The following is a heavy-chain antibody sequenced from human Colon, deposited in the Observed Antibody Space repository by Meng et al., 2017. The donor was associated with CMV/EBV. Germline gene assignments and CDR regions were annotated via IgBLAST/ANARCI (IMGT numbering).Heavy chain of an antibody. CDR3: AKGGYYDSSGYYTKTFYFDY. D-gene: IGHD3-22*01. Sequence: SYVMSWVRQAQGKWREWVSAISGSGGSTYYADSVKGRFTISRDNSKNTLYLQMNSLRAEDTAVYYCAKGGYYDSSGYYTKTFYFDYWGQGTLVTVSS. CDR1: SYV. J-gene: IGHJ4*02. V-gene: IGHV3-23*01. CDR2: ISGSGGST.